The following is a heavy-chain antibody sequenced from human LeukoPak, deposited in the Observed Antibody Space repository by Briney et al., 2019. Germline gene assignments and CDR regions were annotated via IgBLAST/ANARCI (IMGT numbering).Heavy chain of an antibody. CDR1: GYSFSNFH. J-gene: IGHJ5*02. CDR3: AMTPPKGDIDT. V-gene: IGHV1-8*01. Sequence: ASVKVSCKASGYSFSNFHINWVRQASGQGVEWIGWMSPKTGDRGYARKLQGRVTMTSDTSEGTVYMEVHSLTSDDSAVYYCAMTPPKGDIDTWGQGTMVTVSS. CDR2: MSPKTGDR. D-gene: IGHD2-21*02.